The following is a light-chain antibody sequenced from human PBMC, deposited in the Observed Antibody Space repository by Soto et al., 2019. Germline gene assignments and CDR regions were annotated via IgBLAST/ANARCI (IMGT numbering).Light chain of an antibody. CDR1: NIGSIS. CDR2: YDT. V-gene: IGLV3-21*01. Sequence: SSELTQPPSVSVAPGKTASITCGGDNIGSISVHWYQQKPGQAPVLVMYYDTDRPSGIPERFSGSNSGNTATLTISRVAAGDEADYYCQVWDTTSDHWVFGGGTKLTVL. CDR3: QVWDTTSDHWV. J-gene: IGLJ3*02.